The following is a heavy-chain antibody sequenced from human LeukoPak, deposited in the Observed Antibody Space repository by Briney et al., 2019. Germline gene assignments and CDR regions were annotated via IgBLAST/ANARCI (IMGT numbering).Heavy chain of an antibody. V-gene: IGHV1-58*01. D-gene: IGHD4-17*01. J-gene: IGHJ6*02. CDR2: IVVGSVNT. CDR3: AATLTVTTGSAYFGMDV. Sequence: GTSVKVSCKASGFTFATSAVQWVRQTRGQRLEWIGWIVVGSVNTNYAEKFQERVTITRDMSTSIAYMELSSLRSEDTAVYYCAATLTVTTGSAYFGMDVWGQGTTVTVSS. CDR1: GFTFATSA.